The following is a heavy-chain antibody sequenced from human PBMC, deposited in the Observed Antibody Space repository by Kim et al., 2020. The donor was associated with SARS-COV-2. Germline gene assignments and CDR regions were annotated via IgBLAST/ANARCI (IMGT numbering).Heavy chain of an antibody. V-gene: IGHV3-11*06. D-gene: IGHD6-13*01. CDR1: GFTFSDYY. CDR3: ARDTLSSPEYYFDY. J-gene: IGHJ4*02. Sequence: GGSLRLSCAASGFTFSDYYMSWIRQAPGKGLEWVSYISSSSSYTNYADSVKGRFTISRDNAKNSLYLQMNSLRAEDTAVYYCARDTLSSPEYYFDYWGQGTLVTVSS. CDR2: ISSSSSYT.